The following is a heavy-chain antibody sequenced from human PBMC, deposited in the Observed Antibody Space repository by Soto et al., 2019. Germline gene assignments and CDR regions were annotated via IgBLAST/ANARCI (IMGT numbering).Heavy chain of an antibody. CDR1: GGTFSSYT. CDR2: IIPILGIA. J-gene: IGHJ6*02. Sequence: QVQLVQSGAEVKKPGSSVKVSCKASGGTFSSYTISWVRQAPGQGLEWMGRIIPILGIANYAQKFQGRVTIXXDXSXXTAYMELSSLRSEDTAVYYCARAVTTSYYYYGMDVWGQGTTVTVSS. CDR3: ARAVTTSYYYYGMDV. V-gene: IGHV1-69*02. D-gene: IGHD4-17*01.